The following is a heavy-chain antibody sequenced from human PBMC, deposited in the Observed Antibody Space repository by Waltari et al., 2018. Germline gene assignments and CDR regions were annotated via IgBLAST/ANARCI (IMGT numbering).Heavy chain of an antibody. V-gene: IGHV4-38-2*01. CDR1: GYSISSGYY. Sequence: QVQLQESGPGLVKPSETLSLTCAVSGYSISSGYYWGWVRQSPGKGPEWLGSIYHSGITYYNPSLKSRVTSAVDTSKNQFALKLTSVIAADTAAYYCARRGENRWYFDLWGRGTLVTVSS. CDR3: ARRGENRWYFDL. CDR2: IYHSGIT. J-gene: IGHJ2*01.